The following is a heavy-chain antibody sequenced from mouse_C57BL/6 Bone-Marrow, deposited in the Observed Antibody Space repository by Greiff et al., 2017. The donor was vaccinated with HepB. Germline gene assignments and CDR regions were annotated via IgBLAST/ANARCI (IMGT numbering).Heavy chain of an antibody. CDR2: IHPNSGST. Sequence: QVQLQQPGAELVKPGASVKLSCKASGYTFTSYWMHWVNQRPGQGLEWIGMIHPNSGSTNYNEKFKSKATLTVDKSSSTAYMQLSSLTSEDSAVYYCARHAYDYGFDYWGQDTTLTVSS. CDR1: GYTFTSYW. CDR3: ARHAYDYGFDY. D-gene: IGHD1-1*01. V-gene: IGHV1-64*01. J-gene: IGHJ2*01.